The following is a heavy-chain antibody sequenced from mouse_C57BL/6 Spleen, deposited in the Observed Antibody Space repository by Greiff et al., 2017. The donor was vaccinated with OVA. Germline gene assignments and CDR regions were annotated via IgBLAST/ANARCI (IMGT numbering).Heavy chain of an antibody. CDR3: ARSGLITTVVAPFGH. CDR2: IYPGDGDT. D-gene: IGHD1-1*01. J-gene: IGHJ2*01. CDR1: GYAFSSYW. Sequence: VQLQQSGAELVKPGASVKISCKASGYAFSSYWMNWVKQRPGKGLEWIGQIYPGDGDTNYNGKFKGKATLTADKSSSTAYMQLSSLTSEDSAVYFCARSGLITTVVAPFGHWGQGTTLTVSS. V-gene: IGHV1-80*01.